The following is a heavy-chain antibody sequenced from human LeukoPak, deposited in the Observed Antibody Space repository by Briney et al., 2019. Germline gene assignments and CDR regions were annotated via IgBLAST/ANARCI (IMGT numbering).Heavy chain of an antibody. V-gene: IGHV3-48*03. CDR2: ISSSGSTI. J-gene: IGHJ4*02. Sequence: PGGSLRLSCAASGFTFSSYEMNWVRQAPGKGLEWVSYISSSGSTIYYADSVKGRFTISRDNAKNSLYLQMNSLRAEDTAVYYCARGLGRGERIDYWGQGTLVTVSS. CDR3: ARGLGRGERIDY. D-gene: IGHD3-16*01. CDR1: GFTFSSYE.